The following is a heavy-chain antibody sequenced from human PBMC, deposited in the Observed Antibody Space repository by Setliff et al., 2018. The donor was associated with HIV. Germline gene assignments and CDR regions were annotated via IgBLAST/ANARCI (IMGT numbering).Heavy chain of an antibody. CDR2: VSQSGST. CDR3: ARVPVAGANWFDP. D-gene: IGHD2-21*01. V-gene: IGHV4-39*01. J-gene: IGHJ5*02. Sequence: SETLSLTCSDSGVSINRTDHYWGWIRQSPGKRLEWIGSVSQSGSTYYNPSLKSRITISVDRSKNLFSLKLISVTAADQGVYYCARVPVAGANWFDPWGLGTLVTVSS. CDR1: GVSINRTDHY.